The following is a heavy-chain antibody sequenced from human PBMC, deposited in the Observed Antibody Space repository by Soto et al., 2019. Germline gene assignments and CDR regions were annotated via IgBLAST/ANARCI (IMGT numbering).Heavy chain of an antibody. CDR2: IYYSGST. Sequence: SETLSLTCTVSGGSISSYYWSWIRQPPGKGLEWIGYIYYSGSTNYNPSLKSRVTISVDTSKNQFSLKLSSVTAADTAVYFCASTIAVAGTGRFDYWGQGTLVTVS. J-gene: IGHJ4*02. CDR3: ASTIAVAGTGRFDY. V-gene: IGHV4-59*01. D-gene: IGHD6-19*01. CDR1: GGSISSYY.